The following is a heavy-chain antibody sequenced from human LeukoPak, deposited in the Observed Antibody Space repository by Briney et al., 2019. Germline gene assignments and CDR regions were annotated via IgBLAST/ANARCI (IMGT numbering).Heavy chain of an antibody. V-gene: IGHV3-48*03. CDR1: GFTFSSYE. CDR3: ARPWEVQQPYS. Sequence: QSGGSLRLSCAASGFTFSSYEMNWVRQAPGKGLEWVSYISSGGSTRYYADSVKGRFTISRDNAKNSLYLQMNSLRAEDTAVYYCARPWEVQQPYSWGQGTLVTVSS. J-gene: IGHJ4*02. CDR2: ISSGGSTR. D-gene: IGHD1-26*01.